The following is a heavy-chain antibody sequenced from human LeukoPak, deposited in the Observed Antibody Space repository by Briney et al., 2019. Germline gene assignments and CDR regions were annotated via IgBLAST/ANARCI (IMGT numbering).Heavy chain of an antibody. Sequence: PGKSLRLSCAASGFTFQNYGMHWVRQAPGKGLEWVAVVRFDGNMKKYADSVKGRFTISRDNPTNTVSLQMNSLRAKDTAVYYCARAPRGYSSYYFDYWGQGILVTVSS. J-gene: IGHJ4*02. CDR3: ARAPRGYSSYYFDY. CDR2: VRFDGNMK. D-gene: IGHD5-18*01. V-gene: IGHV3-33*01. CDR1: GFTFQNYG.